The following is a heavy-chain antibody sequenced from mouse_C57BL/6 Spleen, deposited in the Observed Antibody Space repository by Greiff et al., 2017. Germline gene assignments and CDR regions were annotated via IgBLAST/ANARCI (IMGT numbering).Heavy chain of an antibody. CDR2: IRSKSNNYAT. CDR3: VVYYDYPYYAMDY. Sequence: EVKLVESGGGLVQPKGSLKLSCAASGFSFNTYAMNWVRQAPGKGLEWVARIRSKSNNYATYYADSVKDRFTISRDDSESMLYLQMNNLKTEDTAMYYCVVYYDYPYYAMDYWGQGTSVTVSS. J-gene: IGHJ4*01. D-gene: IGHD2-4*01. CDR1: GFSFNTYA. V-gene: IGHV10-1*01.